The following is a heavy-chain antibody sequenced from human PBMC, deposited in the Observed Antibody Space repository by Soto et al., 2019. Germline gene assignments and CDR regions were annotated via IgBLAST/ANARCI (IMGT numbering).Heavy chain of an antibody. CDR2: INPSGGST. V-gene: IGHV1-46*01. CDR3: ARDQGRITMVRGVTVDY. CDR1: GYTFTSYY. Sequence: QVQLVQSGAEVKKPGASVKVSCKASGYTFTSYYMHWVRQAPGQGLEWMGIINPSGGSTSYAQKFQSRVTMTRETSTSTVYMELSSLRSEDTAVYYCARDQGRITMVRGVTVDYWGQGTLVTVSS. J-gene: IGHJ4*02. D-gene: IGHD3-10*01.